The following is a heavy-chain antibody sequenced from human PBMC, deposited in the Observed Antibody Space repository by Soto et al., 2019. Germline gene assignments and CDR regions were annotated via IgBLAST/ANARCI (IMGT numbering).Heavy chain of an antibody. Sequence: QVPLVQSGAEVKKPGSSVTVSCKASGGTFSSYAIHWVRQAPGQGLEWMGGIIPMYGPAKYAQRFQGRVTITADESATPGYMELTSLTSQGTAVYYCARVTSMVRGVIDNGFDPWGHGTLVTVSS. CDR3: ARVTSMVRGVIDNGFDP. D-gene: IGHD3-10*01. J-gene: IGHJ5*02. V-gene: IGHV1-69*01. CDR2: IIPMYGPA. CDR1: GGTFSSYA.